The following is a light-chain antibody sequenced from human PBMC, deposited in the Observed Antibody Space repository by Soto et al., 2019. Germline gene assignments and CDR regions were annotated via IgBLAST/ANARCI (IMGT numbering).Light chain of an antibody. CDR2: WAS. CDR3: QQYYRTPWT. Sequence: EIVMAQFPETLAVSVGERATIKCRSSQSLLHSSDNRNYLTWYPQKPGPPPKLLIYWASTRHSGVPDRFSGSGSGTDFTLTINSLQAEDVAVYYCQQYYRTPWTLGQGTKVEIK. V-gene: IGKV4-1*01. CDR1: QSLLHSSDNRNY. J-gene: IGKJ1*01.